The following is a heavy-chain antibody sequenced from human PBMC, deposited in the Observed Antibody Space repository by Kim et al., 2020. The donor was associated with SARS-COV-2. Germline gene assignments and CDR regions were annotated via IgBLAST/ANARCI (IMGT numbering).Heavy chain of an antibody. V-gene: IGHV4-30-2*01. D-gene: IGHD2-2*01. Sequence: SRVTISVDRSKNQFSLKLSSVTAADTAVYYCARVKKGYCSSTSCKNWFDPWGQGTLVTVSS. CDR3: ARVKKGYCSSTSCKNWFDP. J-gene: IGHJ5*02.